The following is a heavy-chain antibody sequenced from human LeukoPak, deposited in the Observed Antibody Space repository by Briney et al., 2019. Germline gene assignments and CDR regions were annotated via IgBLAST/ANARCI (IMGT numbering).Heavy chain of an antibody. CDR3: ARALTSWETFDY. V-gene: IGHV1-18*01. D-gene: IGHD2-2*01. Sequence: ASVNVSCKASVYTFTSYGISWVRQAPGQGLEWMGWISAYNGNTNYAQKLQGRVTMTTDTSTSTAYMELRSLRSDDTAVYYCARALTSWETFDYWGQGTLVTVSS. J-gene: IGHJ4*02. CDR2: ISAYNGNT. CDR1: VYTFTSYG.